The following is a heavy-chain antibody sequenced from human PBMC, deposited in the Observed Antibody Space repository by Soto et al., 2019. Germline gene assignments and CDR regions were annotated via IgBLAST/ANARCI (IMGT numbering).Heavy chain of an antibody. Sequence: QITLKESGPTLVKPTQTLTLTCTFSGFSLSTSGVGVGWIRQPPGKALDWLALIYWDDDKRYSPSLRSRLTITKDTSKNQVVLTMTNMDPVDTATYYCAHRREYRGGRGNFDYWGQGTLVTVAS. CDR3: AHRREYRGGRGNFDY. D-gene: IGHD3-10*01. V-gene: IGHV2-5*02. CDR1: GFSLSTSGVG. J-gene: IGHJ4*02. CDR2: IYWDDDK.